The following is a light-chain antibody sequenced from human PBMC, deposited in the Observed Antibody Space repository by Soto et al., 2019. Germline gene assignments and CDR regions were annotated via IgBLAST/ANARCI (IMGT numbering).Light chain of an antibody. CDR1: SSDVGSYNL. J-gene: IGLJ1*01. CDR3: CSYAGSSISWV. V-gene: IGLV2-23*01. CDR2: EGS. Sequence: QSALTQPASVSGSPGQSITISCTGTSSDVGSYNLVSWYQQHPGKAPKLMIYEGSKRPSGVSNRFSGSKSGNTASLTISGLQAEDEADYYCCSYAGSSISWVFGTGTKLTVL.